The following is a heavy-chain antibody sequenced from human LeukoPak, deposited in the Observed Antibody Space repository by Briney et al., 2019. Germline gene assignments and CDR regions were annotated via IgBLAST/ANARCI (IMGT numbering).Heavy chain of an antibody. V-gene: IGHV3-30*18. CDR3: AKDWRYSSSTTPY. Sequence: GRSLRLSCAASGLSFTYYGMHWVRQAPGKGLEWGAVISHDGSDKYYADSVKGRFTISRDNFKSTLYLQMNSLRGEDTAVYYCAKDWRYSSSTTPYWGQGTLVTVSS. D-gene: IGHD6-13*01. CDR2: ISHDGSDK. CDR1: GLSFTYYG. J-gene: IGHJ4*02.